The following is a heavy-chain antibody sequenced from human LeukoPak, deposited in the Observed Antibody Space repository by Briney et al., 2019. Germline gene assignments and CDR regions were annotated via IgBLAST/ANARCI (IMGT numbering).Heavy chain of an antibody. CDR1: GGTFSSYA. J-gene: IGHJ4*02. Sequence: SVKVCCKAAGGTFSSYAISGVRQAAGQGLEWMGGIIPIFGTANYAQKFQGRVTITADKSTSPAYMELSSLRSEDPAVYYCARDQPLDRGWYEEYYFDYWGQGTLVTVSS. V-gene: IGHV1-69*06. CDR2: IIPIFGTA. CDR3: ARDQPLDRGWYEEYYFDY. D-gene: IGHD6-19*01.